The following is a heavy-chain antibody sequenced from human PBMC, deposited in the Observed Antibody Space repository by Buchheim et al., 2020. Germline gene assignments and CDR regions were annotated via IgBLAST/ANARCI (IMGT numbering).Heavy chain of an antibody. Sequence: EVQLVESGGGLVQPGGSLRLSCAASGFTFSSYWMSWVRQAPGKGLEWVANIKQDGSEKYYVDSVKGRFTISRDNAKNSLYLQMISLRAEDTAVYYCARAPSYYDFWSGYYTDYYYYGMDVWGQGTT. CDR2: IKQDGSEK. D-gene: IGHD3-3*01. J-gene: IGHJ6*02. CDR3: ARAPSYYDFWSGYYTDYYYYGMDV. V-gene: IGHV3-7*01. CDR1: GFTFSSYW.